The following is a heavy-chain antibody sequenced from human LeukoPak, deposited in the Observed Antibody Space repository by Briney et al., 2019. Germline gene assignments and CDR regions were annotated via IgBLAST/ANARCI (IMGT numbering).Heavy chain of an antibody. D-gene: IGHD3-22*01. J-gene: IGHJ4*02. CDR1: GGSISSYY. Sequence: SETLSLTCTVSGGSISSYYWSWIRQPPGKGLEWIGYIYYSGSTNHNPSLKSRVTISVDTSKNQFSLKLSSVTAADTAVYYCARSAYYYDSNRGSYFDYWGQGTLVTVSS. CDR2: IYYSGST. CDR3: ARSAYYYDSNRGSYFDY. V-gene: IGHV4-59*08.